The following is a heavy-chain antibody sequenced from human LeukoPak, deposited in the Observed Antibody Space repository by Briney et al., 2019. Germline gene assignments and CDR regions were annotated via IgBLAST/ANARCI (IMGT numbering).Heavy chain of an antibody. CDR3: ARGFSLGVVVPAAMGYYYMDV. Sequence: SETLSLTCTVSGGSISSYYWSWIRQPPGKGLEWIGYIYYSGSTNYNPSLKSRVTISVGTSKNQFSLKLSSVTAADTAVYYCARGFSLGVVVPAAMGYYYMDVWGKGTTVTVSS. D-gene: IGHD2-2*01. CDR2: IYYSGST. V-gene: IGHV4-59*01. CDR1: GGSISSYY. J-gene: IGHJ6*03.